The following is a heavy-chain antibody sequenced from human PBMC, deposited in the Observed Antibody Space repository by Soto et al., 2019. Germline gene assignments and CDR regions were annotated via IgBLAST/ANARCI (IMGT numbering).Heavy chain of an antibody. V-gene: IGHV3-30*18. J-gene: IGHJ4*02. CDR1: GFTFSSYG. CDR2: ISYDGSNK. CDR3: AKEPVLWSGYYSPSYFDY. Sequence: PGGSLRLSCAASGFTFSSYGMHWVRQAPGKGLEWVAVISYDGSNKYYADSVKGRFTISRDNSKNTLYLQMNSLRAEDTAVYHCAKEPVLWSGYYSPSYFDYWGQGTLVTVSS. D-gene: IGHD3-3*01.